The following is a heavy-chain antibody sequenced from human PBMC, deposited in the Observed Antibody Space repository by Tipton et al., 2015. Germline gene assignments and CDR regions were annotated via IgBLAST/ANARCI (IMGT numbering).Heavy chain of an antibody. CDR1: GFTFSSCA. J-gene: IGHJ4*02. CDR2: ISGNGRGT. CDR3: ARRSDYGDYSDY. D-gene: IGHD4-17*01. Sequence: GSLRLSCAASGFTFSSCAMRWVRQAPGKGLEWVSHISGNGRGTYYADSVKGRFIVSRDNSKNTLFMQMNSLRAEDTAVYYCARRSDYGDYSDYWGQGTLVTVSS. V-gene: IGHV3-23*01.